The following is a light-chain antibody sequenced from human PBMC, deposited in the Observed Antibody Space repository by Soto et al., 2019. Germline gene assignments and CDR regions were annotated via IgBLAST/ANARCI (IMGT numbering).Light chain of an antibody. V-gene: IGKV1-8*01. CDR3: QQHYNTPRT. Sequence: AIRMTQSPSSLSASTGDRVTITCRASQGISSYLAWYQQKPGKAPTLLIYTASNLQSGVPSRFSGSGSGTHFTLTISSLQPEDFATYYCQQHYNTPRTFGQGTKVEIK. J-gene: IGKJ1*01. CDR2: TAS. CDR1: QGISSY.